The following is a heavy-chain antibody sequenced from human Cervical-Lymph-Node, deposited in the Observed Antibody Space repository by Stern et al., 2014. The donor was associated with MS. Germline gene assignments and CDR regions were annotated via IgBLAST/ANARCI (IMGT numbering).Heavy chain of an antibody. CDR1: GYTFTGYY. J-gene: IGHJ4*02. CDR3: ARGEGYRTHFDY. V-gene: IGHV1-2*06. D-gene: IGHD1-14*01. Sequence: QLAQSGAEVKKPAASVKVSCKASGYTFTGYYMHWVRQAPGQGLEWMGRINPNSGGTNYAQKFQGRVTMTTDTSISPAYLELSRLRSDDAAVYYCARGEGYRTHFDYWGQGTLVTVSS. CDR2: INPNSGGT.